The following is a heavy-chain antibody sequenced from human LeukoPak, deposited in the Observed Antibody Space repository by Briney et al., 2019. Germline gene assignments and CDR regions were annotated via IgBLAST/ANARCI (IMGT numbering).Heavy chain of an antibody. CDR3: ARDRDTGGSSPGDY. CDR1: GYTFTSYG. Sequence: ASVKVSCKASGYTFTSYGVNWVRQAPGQGLEWMGWINPYNAVTRYAQNVQGRLTMTTDTSTGTAYLELRSLRSDDTAVYFCARDRDTGGSSPGDYWGQGTLVTVSS. D-gene: IGHD6-13*01. V-gene: IGHV1-18*01. CDR2: INPYNAVT. J-gene: IGHJ4*02.